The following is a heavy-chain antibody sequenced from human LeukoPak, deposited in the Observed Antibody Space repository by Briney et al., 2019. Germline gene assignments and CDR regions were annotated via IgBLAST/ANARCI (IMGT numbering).Heavy chain of an antibody. J-gene: IGHJ4*02. Sequence: ASVKVSCKASGYTFTSYYMHRVRQAPGQGLEWMGIINPSGGSTSYAQKFQGRVTMTRDTSTSTVYMELSSLRSEDTAVYYCASYYDFWSGYYTGNYWGQGTLVTVSS. V-gene: IGHV1-46*01. CDR1: GYTFTSYY. CDR3: ASYYDFWSGYYTGNY. D-gene: IGHD3-3*01. CDR2: INPSGGST.